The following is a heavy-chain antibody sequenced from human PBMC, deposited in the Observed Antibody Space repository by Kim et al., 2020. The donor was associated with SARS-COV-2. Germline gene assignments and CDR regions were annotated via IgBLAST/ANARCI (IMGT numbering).Heavy chain of an antibody. V-gene: IGHV1-46*01. CDR3: ARGRLDY. J-gene: IGHJ4*02. CDR2: GNT. D-gene: IGHD4-17*01. Sequence: GNTTYAQKFQGRVTMTRDTSTSTVYMELSSLGSEDTAVYYCARGRLDYWGQGTLVTVTS.